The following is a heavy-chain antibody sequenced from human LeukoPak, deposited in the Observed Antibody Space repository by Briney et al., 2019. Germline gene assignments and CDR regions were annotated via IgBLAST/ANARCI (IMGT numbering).Heavy chain of an antibody. Sequence: GGSLRLSCAASGFTFTAYAMNWVRQAPGKGLEWVSSISSSSSHIYYADSVKGRFTISRDNAKNSLFLQMNSLRAEDTALYDCARAPVAPAYYFDSWGQGTLVTVSS. J-gene: IGHJ4*02. D-gene: IGHD6-19*01. V-gene: IGHV3-21*01. CDR3: ARAPVAPAYYFDS. CDR2: ISSSSSHI. CDR1: GFTFTAYA.